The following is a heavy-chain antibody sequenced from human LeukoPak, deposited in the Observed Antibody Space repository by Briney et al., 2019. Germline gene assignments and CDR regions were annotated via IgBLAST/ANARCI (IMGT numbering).Heavy chain of an antibody. J-gene: IGHJ4*02. CDR3: AKDVAPDSGWDLDY. Sequence: GGSLRLSCAVSGLTFSTYSMTWVRQGPGKGLEWVSSIYNSGAKIFYADSVKGRFTISKDNSKNMLYLQMNSLRVEDTAVYYCAKDVAPDSGWDLDYWGQGTLVTVSS. D-gene: IGHD6-19*01. CDR2: IYNSGAKI. V-gene: IGHV3-23*01. CDR1: GLTFSTYS.